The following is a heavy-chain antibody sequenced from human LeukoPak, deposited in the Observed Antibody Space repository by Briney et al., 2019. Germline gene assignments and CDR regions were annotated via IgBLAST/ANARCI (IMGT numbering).Heavy chain of an antibody. D-gene: IGHD6-13*01. CDR2: IYSGGST. CDR3: ARDHSGSWYTGRDYYYYGMDV. CDR1: GFTVSSNY. V-gene: IGHV3-66*01. Sequence: GGSLRLSCAASGFTVSSNYMSWVRQAPGKGLEWVSVIYSGGSTYYADSVKGRFTISRDNSKNTLYLQMNSLRAEDTAVYYCARDHSGSWYTGRDYYYYGMDVWGQGTAVTVSS. J-gene: IGHJ6*02.